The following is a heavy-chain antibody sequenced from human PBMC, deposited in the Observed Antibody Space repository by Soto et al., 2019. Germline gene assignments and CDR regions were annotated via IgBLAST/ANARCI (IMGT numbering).Heavy chain of an antibody. CDR2: IYYSGST. CDR3: ARAGHSSSSEGANWFDP. Sequence: SETLSLTCTVSGGSISSGGYYWSWIRQHPGKGLEWIGYIYYSGSTYYNPSLKSRVTISVDTSKNQFSLNLSSVTASDTAVYYCARAGHSSSSEGANWFDPWGQGTLVTVSS. V-gene: IGHV4-31*03. CDR1: GGSISSGGYY. J-gene: IGHJ5*02. D-gene: IGHD6-6*01.